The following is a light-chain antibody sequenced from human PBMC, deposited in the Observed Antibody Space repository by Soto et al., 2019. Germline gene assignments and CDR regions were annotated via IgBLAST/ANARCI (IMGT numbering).Light chain of an antibody. V-gene: IGKV3-15*01. CDR2: GAS. CDR3: QQYNNWPRT. J-gene: IGKJ1*01. CDR1: QSVSSN. Sequence: EIVMTQSPATLSVSPGERATHSCRASQSVSSNLAWYQQKPGQAPRFLIYGASTRATGIPARFSGSGSGTEFTLTISSLQSEDFAVYYCQQYNNWPRTFGQGTKV.